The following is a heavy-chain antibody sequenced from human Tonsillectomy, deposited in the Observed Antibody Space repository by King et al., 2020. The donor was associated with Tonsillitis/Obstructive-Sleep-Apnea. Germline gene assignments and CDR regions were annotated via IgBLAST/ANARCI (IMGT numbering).Heavy chain of an antibody. CDR1: GYTFTNYY. V-gene: IGHV1-46*01. J-gene: IGHJ5*02. CDR3: ARWAGEQSRAPSSWFDP. Sequence: QLVQSGAEVKKPGASVKVSCKASGYTFTNYYIHWVRQAPGQGFEWMGIIHPSGAKTTYAQKFQGRVTMTTETSTSTVHMELSSLRSEDTAVYYCARWAGEQSRAPSSWFDPWGQGTLVTVS. D-gene: IGHD6-6*01. CDR2: IHPSGAKT.